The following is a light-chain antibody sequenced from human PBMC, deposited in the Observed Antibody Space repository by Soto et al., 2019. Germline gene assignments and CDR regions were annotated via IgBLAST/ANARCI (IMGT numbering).Light chain of an antibody. V-gene: IGKV1-33*01. CDR3: QQYDLVPRT. CDR1: QDIRKI. CDR2: DAS. J-gene: IGKJ1*01. Sequence: DIQMTQSQSSLSASEGDRVTITCQASQDIRKILNWYQQKPGKAPKLLIYDASNLKTGVPSRFSGGGSGTDFTFTISSLQPEDIATYYCQQYDLVPRTFGQGTKVEIK.